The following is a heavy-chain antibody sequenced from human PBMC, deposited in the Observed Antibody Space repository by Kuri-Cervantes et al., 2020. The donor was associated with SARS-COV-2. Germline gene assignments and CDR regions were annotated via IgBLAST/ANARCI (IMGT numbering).Heavy chain of an antibody. V-gene: IGHV3-30-3*01. CDR2: ISYDGSNK. J-gene: IGHJ5*02. Sequence: LSLTCAASGFTFSSYAMHWVRQAPGKGLEWVAVISYDGSNKYYADSVKGRFTISRDNSKNTLYLQMNSLRAEDTAVYYCARDLHCSSTSCYSPRFDPWGQGTLVTVSS. D-gene: IGHD2-2*01. CDR3: ARDLHCSSTSCYSPRFDP. CDR1: GFTFSSYA.